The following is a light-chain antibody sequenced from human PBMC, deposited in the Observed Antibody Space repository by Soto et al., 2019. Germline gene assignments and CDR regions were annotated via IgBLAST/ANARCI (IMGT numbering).Light chain of an antibody. CDR2: QVT. Sequence: QSALTQRASVSGSPGQSSTVSCTGTSSDIGYYNYVSWFQQHPGKAPKLIISQVTNRPSGISTRFSGSKSGNTASLTISGLQAEDEALYYCSPNKIGSTYVFGTGTKV. CDR1: SSDIGYYNY. J-gene: IGLJ1*01. CDR3: SPNKIGSTYV. V-gene: IGLV2-14*01.